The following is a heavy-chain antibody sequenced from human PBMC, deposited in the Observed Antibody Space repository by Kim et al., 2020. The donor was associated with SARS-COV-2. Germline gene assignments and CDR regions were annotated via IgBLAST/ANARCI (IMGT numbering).Heavy chain of an antibody. CDR1: GFTFSTYS. D-gene: IGHD6-25*01. CDR2: ISSSSAPI. V-gene: IGHV3-48*02. Sequence: GGSLRLSCAASGFTFSTYSMNWVRQAPGKGLEWVSYISSSSAPIYYADSVKGRFTIPRDNAKNSLYLQMHSLRDGDTAVYYCASSPPEYSSANTCYYGMDVWGQGTAVTVS. CDR3: ASSPPEYSSANTCYYGMDV. J-gene: IGHJ6*02.